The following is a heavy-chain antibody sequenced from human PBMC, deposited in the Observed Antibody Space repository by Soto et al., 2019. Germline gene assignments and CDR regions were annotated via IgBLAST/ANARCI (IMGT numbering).Heavy chain of an antibody. CDR2: INHSGST. CDR1: GGSFSGYY. V-gene: IGHV4-34*01. CDR3: ASSPTVTSSRYYYYYMDV. D-gene: IGHD4-17*01. Sequence: SETLSLTCAVYGGSFSGYYWSWIRQPPGKGLEWIGEINHSGSTNYNPSLKSRVTISVDTSKNQFSLKLSSVTAADTAVYYCASSPTVTSSRYYYYYMDVWGKGTTVTVAS. J-gene: IGHJ6*03.